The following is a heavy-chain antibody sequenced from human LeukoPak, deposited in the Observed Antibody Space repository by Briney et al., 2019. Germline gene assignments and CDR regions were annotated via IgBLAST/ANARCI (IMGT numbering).Heavy chain of an antibody. CDR3: AAVWGSSGLYYFDY. CDR1: RYTFTSSA. CDR2: IVVGSGNT. D-gene: IGHD3-22*01. J-gene: IGHJ4*02. V-gene: IGHV1-58*02. Sequence: TSVKVSCKASRYTFTSSAMQSVRQARGQRLEWIGWIVVGSGNTNYAQKFQERVTITRDMSTSTAYMELSSLRSEDTAVYYCAAVWGSSGLYYFDYWGQGTLVTVSS.